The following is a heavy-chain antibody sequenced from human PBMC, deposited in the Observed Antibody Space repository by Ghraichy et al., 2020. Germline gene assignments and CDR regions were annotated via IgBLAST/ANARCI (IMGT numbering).Heavy chain of an antibody. D-gene: IGHD6-19*01. CDR3: ARVGSGWLYWYFDL. Sequence: SQTLSLTCTVSGASIRSYYRSWIRQPPGRGLEWIGYIYFSGSTDYNPSLKSRVSISMDTSKNQFSLKLNSVSAADTAVYYCARVGSGWLYWYFDLWGHGNLVTVSS. V-gene: IGHV4-59*01. J-gene: IGHJ2*01. CDR2: IYFSGST. CDR1: GASIRSYY.